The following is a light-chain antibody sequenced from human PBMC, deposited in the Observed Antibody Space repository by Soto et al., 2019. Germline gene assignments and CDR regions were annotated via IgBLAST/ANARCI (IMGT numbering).Light chain of an antibody. J-gene: IGLJ1*01. CDR3: TSYAGGNNV. CDR1: SSDVGGYNY. V-gene: IGLV2-8*01. Sequence: QSALTQPPSASGSPGQSVTISCTGTSSDVGGYNYVSWYQQYPGKVPKLMVYEVNKRPSGVPDCFSGSKSGNTASLTVSGLQAEDEADYYCTSYAGGNNVFGTGTKVTVL. CDR2: EVN.